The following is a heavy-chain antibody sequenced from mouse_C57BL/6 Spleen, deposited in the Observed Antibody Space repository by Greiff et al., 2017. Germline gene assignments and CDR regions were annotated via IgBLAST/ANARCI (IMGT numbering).Heavy chain of an antibody. CDR2: ISDGGSYT. D-gene: IGHD2-5*01. CDR1: GFTFSSYA. V-gene: IGHV5-4*01. CDR3: ANSNYNAMDY. J-gene: IGHJ4*01. Sequence: EVQLVESGGGLVKPGGSLKLSCAASGFTFSSYAMSWVRQTPEKRLEWVATISDGGSYTYYPDNVKGRFTISRDNAKNNLYLQMSQLKSEDTAMYYCANSNYNAMDYWGQGTSVTVSS.